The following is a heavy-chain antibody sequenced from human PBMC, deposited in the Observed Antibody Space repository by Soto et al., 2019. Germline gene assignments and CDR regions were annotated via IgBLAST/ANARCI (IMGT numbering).Heavy chain of an antibody. Sequence: GESLKISCKGSGYSFTSYWIGWVRQMPGKGLEWMGIIYPGDSDTRYSPSFQGQVTISXXXXXXTXYXQXXXLKASDTAMYYCARRGIYGMDVWGQGTTVTVSS. V-gene: IGHV5-51*01. CDR1: GYSFTSYW. CDR3: ARRGIYGMDV. D-gene: IGHD3-16*01. CDR2: IYPGDSDT. J-gene: IGHJ6*02.